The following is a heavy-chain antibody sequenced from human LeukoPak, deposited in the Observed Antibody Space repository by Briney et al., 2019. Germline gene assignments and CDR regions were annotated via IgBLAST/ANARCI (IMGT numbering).Heavy chain of an antibody. J-gene: IGHJ3*02. Sequence: SETLSLTCTVSGVSISSSSYYWGWIRQPPGKGLEWIGSIYYSGSTYYNPSLKSRVTISVDTSKNQFSLKLSSVTAADTAVYYCARLANRKNIVLVPAAMTDAFDIWGQGTMVTVSS. D-gene: IGHD2-2*01. V-gene: IGHV4-39*01. CDR2: IYYSGST. CDR1: GVSISSSSYY. CDR3: ARLANRKNIVLVPAAMTDAFDI.